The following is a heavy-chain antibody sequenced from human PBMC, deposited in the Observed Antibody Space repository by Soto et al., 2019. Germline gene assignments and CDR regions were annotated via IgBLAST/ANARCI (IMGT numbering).Heavy chain of an antibody. CDR3: VSQRTTVPTQAYFDY. V-gene: IGHV4-59*08. CDR1: GGSISSYY. CDR2: IYYSGST. Sequence: SETLSLTCTVSGGSISSYYWSWIRQPPGKGLEWIGYIYYSGSTNYNPSPKSRVTISVDTSKNRFSLSLNSVTASDTAVYFCVSQRTTVPTQAYFDYWGPGALVTVSS. J-gene: IGHJ4*02. D-gene: IGHD4-17*01.